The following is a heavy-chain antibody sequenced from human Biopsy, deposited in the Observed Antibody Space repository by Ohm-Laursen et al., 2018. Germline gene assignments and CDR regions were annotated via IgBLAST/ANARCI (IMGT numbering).Heavy chain of an antibody. CDR3: ARGEGSSWFDP. CDR2: IIPIPNVA. Sequence: SSVKVSCKASGDSFTSYAIGWVRQAPGQGLEWMGGIIPIPNVATYAQKFQGRITITADASTSTAYMELSSLTSDDTAVYFCARGEGSSWFDPWGHGTLVTVSS. V-gene: IGHV1-69*01. D-gene: IGHD1-26*01. J-gene: IGHJ5*02. CDR1: GDSFTSYA.